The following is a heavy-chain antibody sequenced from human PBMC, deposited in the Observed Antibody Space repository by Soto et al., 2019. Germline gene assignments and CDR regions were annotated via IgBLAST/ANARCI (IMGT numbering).Heavy chain of an antibody. D-gene: IGHD2-15*01. CDR2: IKEDGSEK. V-gene: IGHV3-7*04. CDR3: VRAISGSCAL. Sequence: EVQLVESGGGLVQSGGSLRLSCAASGFSFITYWMNWVRQAPGKGLEWLARIKEDGSEKQYVATVKGRFTFSRDNSKNSLYLQMNSRSEEDTSVYYCVRAISGSCALWGQGTLVIVSS. CDR1: GFSFITYW. J-gene: IGHJ4*02.